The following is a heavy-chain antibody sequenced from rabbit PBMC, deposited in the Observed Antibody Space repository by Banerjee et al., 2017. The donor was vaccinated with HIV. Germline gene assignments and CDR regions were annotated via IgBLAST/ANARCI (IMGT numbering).Heavy chain of an antibody. CDR2: IYTGSGST. D-gene: IGHD2-1*01. Sequence: QSLEEFRGDLVKTGASLTWNCTASGFSFSSSYYMCWVRQAPGKGLEWIGCIYTGSGSTYYASWAKGRFTISKTSSTTVTLQMTSLTAADTATYFCVSYDDYGDRNLWGQGTLVTVS. V-gene: IGHV1S40*01. CDR3: VSYDDYGDRNL. CDR1: GFSFSSSYY. J-gene: IGHJ4*01.